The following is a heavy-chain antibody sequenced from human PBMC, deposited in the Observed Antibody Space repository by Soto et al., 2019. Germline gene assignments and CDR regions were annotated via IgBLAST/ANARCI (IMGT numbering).Heavy chain of an antibody. CDR3: ARGGIYYDSRGYFDY. Sequence: ASVKVSCKASGYTFTTYYMHWVRQARGQGLEWMGVINPSGGSTSYAQNFQGRVTMTRDTSASTVYMELSSLRSEDTAVYYCARGGIYYDSRGYFDYWGQGTLVTVSS. J-gene: IGHJ4*02. CDR2: INPSGGST. V-gene: IGHV1-46*01. D-gene: IGHD3-22*01. CDR1: GYTFTTYY.